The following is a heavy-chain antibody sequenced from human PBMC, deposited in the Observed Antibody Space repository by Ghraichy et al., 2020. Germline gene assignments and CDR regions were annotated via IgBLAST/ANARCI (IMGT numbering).Heavy chain of an antibody. CDR3: ARDWVGSSSNWFDP. Sequence: TLSLTCTVSGGSISSSSYYWGWIRQPPGKGLEWIGSIYYSGSTYYNPSLKSRVTISVDTSKNQFSLKLSSVTAADTAVYYCARDWVGSSSNWFDPWGQGTLVTVSS. CDR1: GGSISSSSYY. CDR2: IYYSGST. J-gene: IGHJ5*02. V-gene: IGHV4-39*01. D-gene: IGHD6-6*01.